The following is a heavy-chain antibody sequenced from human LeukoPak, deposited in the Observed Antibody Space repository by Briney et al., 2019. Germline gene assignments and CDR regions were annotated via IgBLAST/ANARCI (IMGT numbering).Heavy chain of an antibody. Sequence: AGGSLRLSCAASGFTFSSYGMHWVRQAPGKGLEWVAVISYDGSNKHYADSVKGRFTISRDNSKNTLYLQMNSLRAEDTAVYYCAKDLGVVVPAASYWGQGTLVTVSS. D-gene: IGHD2-2*01. CDR2: ISYDGSNK. V-gene: IGHV3-30*18. CDR1: GFTFSSYG. J-gene: IGHJ4*02. CDR3: AKDLGVVVPAASY.